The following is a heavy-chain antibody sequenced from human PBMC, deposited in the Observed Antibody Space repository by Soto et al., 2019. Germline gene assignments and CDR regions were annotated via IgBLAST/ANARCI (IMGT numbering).Heavy chain of an antibody. D-gene: IGHD1-26*01. CDR1: GYSFTDYW. CDR2: IYPGDSDT. V-gene: IGHV5-51*01. J-gene: IGHJ4*02. CDR3: ARLSGARSPANF. Sequence: GESLKISCKGSGYSFTDYWIGWVRQMPGKGLEWMGIIYPGDSDTRYNPSFQGRVTISADKSITTAYLQWRSLKASDTAMYFCARLSGARSPANFRGQGTLVTVSS.